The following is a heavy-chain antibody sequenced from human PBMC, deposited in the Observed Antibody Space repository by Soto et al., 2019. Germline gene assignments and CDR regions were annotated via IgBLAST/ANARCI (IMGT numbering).Heavy chain of an antibody. Sequence: PSQTLSLTCXISGDNLSSDTAGWNWIRQSPSRGLEWLGRTYYRSRWYSDYAVSVKRRITINPDTSKNHFSLQLNSVTPEDTAVYYCARDRREIGLQSIRRVFDYYGLDVWGQGTTVTVSS. CDR1: GDNLSSDTAG. J-gene: IGHJ6*02. CDR2: TYYRSRWYS. V-gene: IGHV6-1*01. CDR3: ARDRREIGLQSIRRVFDYYGLDV. D-gene: IGHD4-4*01.